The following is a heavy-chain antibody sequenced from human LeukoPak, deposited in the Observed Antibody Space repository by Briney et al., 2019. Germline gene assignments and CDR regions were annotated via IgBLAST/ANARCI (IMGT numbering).Heavy chain of an antibody. J-gene: IGHJ5*02. D-gene: IGHD6-19*01. Sequence: PGGSLRLSCAASGFTFRSYAMHWVRQAPGKGLEWVAVISYDGDDGSNIYYADSVKGRFTISRDNSKNTLYLQMNSLRAEDTAVYYCAKIPYSSGWVQNWFDPWGQGTLVTVSS. CDR1: GFTFRSYA. CDR2: ISYDGDDGSNI. CDR3: AKIPYSSGWVQNWFDP. V-gene: IGHV3-30-3*02.